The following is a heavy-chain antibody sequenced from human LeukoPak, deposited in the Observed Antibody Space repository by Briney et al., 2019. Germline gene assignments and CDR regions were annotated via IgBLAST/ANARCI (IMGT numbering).Heavy chain of an antibody. J-gene: IGHJ4*02. Sequence: GGSLRLSCAASGFTFSSYAMSWVRQAPGKGLEWVSAISGSGGSTYYADSVKGRFTISRDNSKNSLYLQMNSLRAEDTAVYYCARSLGSSSSAFDYWGQGTLVTVSS. CDR1: GFTFSSYA. CDR2: ISGSGGST. CDR3: ARSLGSSSSAFDY. V-gene: IGHV3-23*01. D-gene: IGHD6-6*01.